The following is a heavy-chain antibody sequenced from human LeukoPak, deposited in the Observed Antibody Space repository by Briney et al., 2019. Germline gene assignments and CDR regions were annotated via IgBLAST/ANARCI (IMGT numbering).Heavy chain of an antibody. V-gene: IGHV4-4*02. D-gene: IGHD1-26*01. CDR2: IYHSGST. J-gene: IGHJ5*02. CDR1: GGSISSSNW. Sequence: SETLSLTCAVSGGSISSSNWWSWVRQPPGRGLEWIGEIYHSGSTNYNPSLKSRVTISVDKSKNQFSLKLSSVTAADTAVYYCARDLPVGATGWFDPWGQGTLVTVSS. CDR3: ARDLPVGATGWFDP.